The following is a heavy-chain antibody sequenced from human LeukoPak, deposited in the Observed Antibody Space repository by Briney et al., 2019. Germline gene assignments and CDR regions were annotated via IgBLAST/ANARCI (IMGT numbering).Heavy chain of an antibody. CDR3: ARDRYYYDSSGYYYFNY. CDR2: IYYSGST. CDR1: GGSISSSSYY. V-gene: IGHV4-39*07. Sequence: SETLSLTCTVSGGSISSSSYYWGWIRQPPGKGLEWIGSIYYSGSTYYNPSLKSRVTMSVDTSKNQFSLKLSSVTAADTAVYYCARDRYYYDSSGYYYFNYWGQGTLVTVSS. J-gene: IGHJ4*02. D-gene: IGHD3-22*01.